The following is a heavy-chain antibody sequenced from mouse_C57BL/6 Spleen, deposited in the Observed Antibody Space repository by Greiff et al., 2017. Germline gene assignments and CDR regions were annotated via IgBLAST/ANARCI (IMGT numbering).Heavy chain of an antibody. Sequence: DVQLQESGPGLVKPSQSLSLTCSVTGYSITSGYYWNWIRQFPGNKLEWMGYISYDGSNNYNPSLKNRISITRDTSKNQFFLKLNSVTTEDTATYYCARAYYYGSSSKDYWGQGTTLTVSS. CDR2: ISYDGSN. J-gene: IGHJ2*01. V-gene: IGHV3-6*01. CDR1: GYSITSGYY. D-gene: IGHD1-1*01. CDR3: ARAYYYGSSSKDY.